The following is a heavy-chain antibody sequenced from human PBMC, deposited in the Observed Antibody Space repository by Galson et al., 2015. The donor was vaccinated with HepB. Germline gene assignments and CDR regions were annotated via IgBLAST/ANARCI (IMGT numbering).Heavy chain of an antibody. Sequence: SLRLSCAASGFTFSSYWMHWVRQAPGKGLVWVSRINSDGSSTSYADSAKGRFTISRDNAKNTLYLQMNSLRAEDTAVYYCARDQEYCSGGSCLFDYWGQGTLVTVSS. D-gene: IGHD2-15*01. CDR3: ARDQEYCSGGSCLFDY. V-gene: IGHV3-74*01. J-gene: IGHJ4*02. CDR1: GFTFSSYW. CDR2: INSDGSST.